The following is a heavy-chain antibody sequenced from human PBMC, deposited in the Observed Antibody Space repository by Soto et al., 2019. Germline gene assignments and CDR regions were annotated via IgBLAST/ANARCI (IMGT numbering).Heavy chain of an antibody. D-gene: IGHD6-25*01. J-gene: IGHJ6*02. CDR2: ISAYNGNT. CDR1: GYTFTSYG. Sequence: VKVSCKASGYTFTSYGISWVRQAPGQGLEWMGWISAYNGNTNYAQKLQGRVTMTTDTSTSTAYMELRSLRSDDTAVYYCARDHLPQRGYYGMDVWGQGTTVTVSS. CDR3: ARDHLPQRGYYGMDV. V-gene: IGHV1-18*01.